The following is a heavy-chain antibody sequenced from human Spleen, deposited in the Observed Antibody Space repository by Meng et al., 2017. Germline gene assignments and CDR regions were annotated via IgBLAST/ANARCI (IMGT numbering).Heavy chain of an antibody. D-gene: IGHD3-10*01. CDR1: GGSFSGYY. Sequence: QVQLQQWGAGLFKPSETLSLTCAVYGGSFSGYYWSWIRQSPGKGLEWIGEINHSGSTNYNPSLKSRVTISVDTSKNQFSLKMRSVTAADTAVFYCARVYRGASGSPLDYWGLGTLVTVSS. V-gene: IGHV4-34*01. CDR3: ARVYRGASGSPLDY. J-gene: IGHJ4*02. CDR2: INHSGST.